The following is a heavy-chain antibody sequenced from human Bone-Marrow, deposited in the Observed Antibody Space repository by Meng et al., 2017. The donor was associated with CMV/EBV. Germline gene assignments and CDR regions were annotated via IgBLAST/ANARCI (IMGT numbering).Heavy chain of an antibody. CDR2: ISYDGSNK. CDR3: ARTPITIFGVAFDP. Sequence: GESLKISCAASGFTFSSYAMHWVRQAPGKGLEWVAVISYDGSNKYYADSVKGRFTISRDNSKNTLYLQMNSLRAEDTAVYYCARTPITIFGVAFDPWGQGTLVTVSS. CDR1: GFTFSSYA. J-gene: IGHJ5*02. D-gene: IGHD3-3*01. V-gene: IGHV3-30*04.